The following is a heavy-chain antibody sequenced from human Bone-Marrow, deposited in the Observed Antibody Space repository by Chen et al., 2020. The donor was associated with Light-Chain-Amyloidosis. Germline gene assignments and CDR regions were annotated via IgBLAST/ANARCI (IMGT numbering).Heavy chain of an antibody. V-gene: IGHV3-30-3*01. J-gene: IGHJ4*02. CDR1: GFAFSSYA. CDR2: ISYDENTK. D-gene: IGHD6-19*01. CDR3: ATDSAVPGAHPPDY. Sequence: QVRLVESGGGVVQPGGSLRLSCAASGFAFSSYAMHWVRQAPGKGLEWVAAISYDENTKSYADSVRGRFTISRDNSKNTLFLQMSSLTADDTALFYCATDSAVPGAHPPDYWGQGTPVTVSS.